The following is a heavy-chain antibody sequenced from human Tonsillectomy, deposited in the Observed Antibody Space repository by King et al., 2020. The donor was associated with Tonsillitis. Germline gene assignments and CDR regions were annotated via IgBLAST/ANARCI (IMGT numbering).Heavy chain of an antibody. D-gene: IGHD3-22*01. CDR3: ARAHSSGYWAYNYYMDV. CDR1: GGSFSSYA. CDR2: IIPPFGTA. V-gene: IGHV1-69*12. Sequence: QLVQSGAEVKKPGSSVKVSCKASGGSFSSYAISWVRQAPGKGLEWMGGIIPPFGTANYAQKFQGRVTITADESTSTAYMELSSLRSEDTAVYYCARAHSSGYWAYNYYMDVWGKGTTVTVSS. J-gene: IGHJ6*03.